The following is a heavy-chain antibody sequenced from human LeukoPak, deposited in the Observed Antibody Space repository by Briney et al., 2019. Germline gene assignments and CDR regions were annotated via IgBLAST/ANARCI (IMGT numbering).Heavy chain of an antibody. CDR2: INHSGST. CDR1: GGSFSGYY. CDR3: TRGVAATMEFDC. J-gene: IGHJ4*02. V-gene: IGHV4-34*01. Sequence: SETLSLTCAVYGGSFSGYYWSWIRQPPGKGLEWIGEINHSGSTNYNPSPKSRVTISVDTSKNQICLKLSSVTAADTSVYYCTRGVAATMEFDCWGQGTLVTVSS. D-gene: IGHD2-15*01.